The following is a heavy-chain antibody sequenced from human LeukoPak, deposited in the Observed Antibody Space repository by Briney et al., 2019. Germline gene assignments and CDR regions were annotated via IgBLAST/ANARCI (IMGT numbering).Heavy chain of an antibody. J-gene: IGHJ2*01. V-gene: IGHV4-31*03. CDR3: ARYYYDSSGYYYVVSVSRYFDL. CDR2: IYYSGST. D-gene: IGHD3-22*01. Sequence: PSETLSLTCTVSGGSISSGGYYWSWIRQHPGKGLEWIGCIYYSGSTYYNPSLKSRVTISVDTSKNQFSLKLSSVTAADTAVYYCARYYYDSSGYYYVVSVSRYFDLWGRGTLVTVSS. CDR1: GGSISSGGYY.